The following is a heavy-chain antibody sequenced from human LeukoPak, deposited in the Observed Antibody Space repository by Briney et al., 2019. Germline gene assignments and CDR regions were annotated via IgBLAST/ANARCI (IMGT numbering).Heavy chain of an antibody. CDR2: IVVGSGNT. V-gene: IGHV1-58*02. CDR1: GFTYTSSA. D-gene: IGHD6-13*01. J-gene: IGHJ4*02. CDR3: AAVILRYSSSWYDY. Sequence: GASVKVSCKASGFTYTSSAMQWVRQARGQRLEWIGWIVVGSGNTNYAQKFQERVTITRDMSTSTAYMELSSLRSEDTAVYYCAAVILRYSSSWYDYWGQGTLVTVSS.